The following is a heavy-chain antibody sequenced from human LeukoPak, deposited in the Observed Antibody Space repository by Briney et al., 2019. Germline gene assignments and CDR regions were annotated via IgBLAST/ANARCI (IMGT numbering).Heavy chain of an antibody. D-gene: IGHD2-15*01. CDR1: GFTFSDYY. CDR2: IGSSGTDI. V-gene: IGHV3-11*01. J-gene: IGHJ6*02. Sequence: GSLRLSCAASGFTFSDYYMSWIRQAPGKGLEWVSYIGSSGTDIYYADSVKGRFTISRDNAKNSLYLQMNSLRAEDTAVYYCARRNAYCSSGSCSRASYYYYGMDVWGQGTTVTVSS. CDR3: ARRNAYCSSGSCSRASYYYYGMDV.